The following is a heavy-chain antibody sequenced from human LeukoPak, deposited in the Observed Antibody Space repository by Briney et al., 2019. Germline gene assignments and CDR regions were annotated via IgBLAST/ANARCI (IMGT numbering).Heavy chain of an antibody. CDR1: GFTFDDYG. CDR3: AKDKVGARAYYFDY. CDR2: INWNGGST. J-gene: IGHJ4*02. D-gene: IGHD1-26*01. V-gene: IGHV3-20*04. Sequence: PGGSLRLSCAASGFTFDDYGMSWVRQAPGKGLEWVSGINWNGGSTGYADSVKGRFTVSRDNAKNSLYLQMNSLRAEDTAVYYCAKDKVGARAYYFDYWGRGTLVTVSS.